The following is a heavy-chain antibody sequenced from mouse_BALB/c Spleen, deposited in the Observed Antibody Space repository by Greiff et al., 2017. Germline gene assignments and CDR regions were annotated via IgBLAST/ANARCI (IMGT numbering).Heavy chain of an antibody. J-gene: IGHJ4*01. CDR2: IWGDGST. V-gene: IGHV2-6-7*01. CDR1: GFSLTGYG. D-gene: IGHD1-2*01. CDR3: ARLTTADYYAMVY. Sequence: QVQLKESGPGLVAPSQSLSITCTVSGFSLTGYGVNWVRQPPGKGLEWLGMIWGDGSTDYNSALKSRLSISKDNSKSQVFLKMNSLQTDDTARYYCARLTTADYYAMVYWGQGTSVTVSS.